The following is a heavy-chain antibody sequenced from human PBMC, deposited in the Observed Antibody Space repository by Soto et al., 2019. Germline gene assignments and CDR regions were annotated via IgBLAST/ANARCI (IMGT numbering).Heavy chain of an antibody. V-gene: IGHV3-15*07. CDR2: IKSKTDGGTT. CDR1: GFTFSNAW. CDR3: TTDSYSTIIIVRFDY. Sequence: EVQLVESGGGLVKPGGSLRLSCAASGFTFSNAWINWVRQAPGKWLEWVGRIKSKTDGGTTDYAAPVKGRFAISRDDSNNMVYLQMNSLKIEDTAVYYCTTDSYSTIIIVRFDYWGHGTLVTVSS. J-gene: IGHJ4*01. D-gene: IGHD3-22*01.